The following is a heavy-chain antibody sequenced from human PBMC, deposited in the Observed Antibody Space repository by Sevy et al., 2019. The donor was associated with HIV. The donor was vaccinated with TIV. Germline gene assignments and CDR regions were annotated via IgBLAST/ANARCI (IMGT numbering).Heavy chain of an antibody. D-gene: IGHD5-12*01. Sequence: SDTLSLTCTVSGGSISSSSYYWGWIRQPPGKGLEWIGSIYYSGSTYYNPSLKSRVTISVDTSKNQFSLKLSSVTAADTAVYYCARKSRMGGSAYHLGFFDYWGQGTLVTVSS. CDR3: ARKSRMGGSAYHLGFFDY. CDR1: GGSISSSSYY. V-gene: IGHV4-39*01. J-gene: IGHJ4*02. CDR2: IYYSGST.